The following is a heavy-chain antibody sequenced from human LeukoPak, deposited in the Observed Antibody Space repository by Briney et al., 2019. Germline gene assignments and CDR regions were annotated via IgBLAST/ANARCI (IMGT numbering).Heavy chain of an antibody. J-gene: IGHJ4*02. Sequence: SETLSLTCTVSGGSISSSSYYWGWIRQPPGKGLESIGNIYYTGSTYYNPSLKSRVTISVDTSKNQFSLKLSSVTAADTAVYYCARTSSSGLVGGYYFDYWGQGTLVTVSS. CDR3: ARTSSSGLVGGYYFDY. CDR2: IYYTGST. D-gene: IGHD6-19*01. CDR1: GGSISSSSYY. V-gene: IGHV4-39*07.